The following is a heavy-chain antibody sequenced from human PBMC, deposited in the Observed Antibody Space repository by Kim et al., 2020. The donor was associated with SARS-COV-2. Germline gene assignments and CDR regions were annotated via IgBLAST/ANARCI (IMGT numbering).Heavy chain of an antibody. Sequence: SETLSLTCAVYGGSLNDYSWSWIRQPPGKGLEWIEEVYGGGTTNYSPSLKSRVTMSLDTSKNQFFLELNSATAADTAVYYCAGPRDLYWYFDLWGRGTLVTVSS. V-gene: IGHV4-34*01. CDR2: VYGGGTT. J-gene: IGHJ2*01. CDR3: AGPRDLYWYFDL. CDR1: GGSLNDYS.